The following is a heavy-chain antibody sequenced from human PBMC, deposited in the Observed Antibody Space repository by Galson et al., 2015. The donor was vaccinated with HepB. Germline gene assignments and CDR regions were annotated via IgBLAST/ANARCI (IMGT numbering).Heavy chain of an antibody. CDR2: IYYSGST. Sequence: SLTCTVSGGSISSGDYYWSWIRQPPGKGLEWIGYIYYSGSTYYNPSLKSRVTISVDTSRNQFSLKLSSVTAADTAVYYCASAVAGPYYFDYWGQGTLVTVSS. CDR3: ASAVAGPYYFDY. V-gene: IGHV4-30-4*01. CDR1: GGSISSGDYY. J-gene: IGHJ4*02. D-gene: IGHD6-19*01.